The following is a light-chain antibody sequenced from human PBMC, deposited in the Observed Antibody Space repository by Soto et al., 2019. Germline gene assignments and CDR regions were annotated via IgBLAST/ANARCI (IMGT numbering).Light chain of an antibody. CDR2: GAS. Sequence: EIVLTQSPATLSLSPGERATLSCRASESVSTFLAWYQQKPGQAPSLLIYGASTRATGTPARFSGSGSGTEFTLTISSLQSEDFAVYYCQQYIRWPLTFGGGTKVDIK. V-gene: IGKV3-15*01. J-gene: IGKJ4*01. CDR3: QQYIRWPLT. CDR1: ESVSTF.